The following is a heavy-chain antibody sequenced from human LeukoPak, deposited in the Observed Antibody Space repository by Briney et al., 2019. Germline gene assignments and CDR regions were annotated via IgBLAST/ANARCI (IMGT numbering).Heavy chain of an antibody. V-gene: IGHV4-59*01. Sequence: SETLSLTCTVSGGSLSSYYWSWIRQPPGKGLEWIGYIYYSGSTNYNPSLKSRVTISVDTSKKQFCLKLSSVTAADTAVYYCARGRIAAANPWGQGTLVTVSS. CDR3: ARGRIAAANP. J-gene: IGHJ5*02. CDR2: IYYSGST. CDR1: GGSLSSYY. D-gene: IGHD6-13*01.